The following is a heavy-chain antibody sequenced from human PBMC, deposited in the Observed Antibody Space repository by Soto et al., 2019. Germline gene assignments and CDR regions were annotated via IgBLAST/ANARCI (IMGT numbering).Heavy chain of an antibody. D-gene: IGHD6-19*01. CDR1: GGTFSSNV. J-gene: IGHJ4*02. CDR3: ARGVIAVAYFDY. CDR2: IIPIFGTA. Sequence: QVQLVQSGAEVKKPGSSVKVSCQASGGTFSSNVITWVRQAPGQGLEWMGGIIPIFGTANYAQKFKGRVTITADESTSTAYMELSSLRSEDTAMYYCARGVIAVAYFDYWGQGTLVTVSS. V-gene: IGHV1-69*12.